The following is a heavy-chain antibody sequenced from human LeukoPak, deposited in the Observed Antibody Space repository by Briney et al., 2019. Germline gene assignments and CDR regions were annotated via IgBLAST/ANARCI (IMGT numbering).Heavy chain of an antibody. V-gene: IGHV5-51*01. Sequence: GESLKISCKGSGYSFTSYWIGWVRQMPGKGLEWMGIIYPGDSDTRYSPSFQGQVTIAADKSISTAYLQWSSLKASDTAMYYCARLLFGLYNWNGFEGSYFDYWGQGTLVTVSS. CDR1: GYSFTSYW. J-gene: IGHJ4*02. CDR2: IYPGDSDT. D-gene: IGHD1-20*01. CDR3: ARLLFGLYNWNGFEGSYFDY.